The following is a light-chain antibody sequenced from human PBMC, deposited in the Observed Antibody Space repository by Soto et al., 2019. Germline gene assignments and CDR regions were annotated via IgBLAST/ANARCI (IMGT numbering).Light chain of an antibody. CDR1: SSDVGGYNF. Sequence: QSVLTQPASVSGSPLQSIAISCTGTSSDVGGYNFVSWYQQHPGKAPRLIIHEVTNRPSGVSDRFSGSKSGNTASLTISGLQAEDEADYYCSSYTSGSHYVFGTGTKVTVL. J-gene: IGLJ1*01. V-gene: IGLV2-14*01. CDR3: SSYTSGSHYV. CDR2: EVT.